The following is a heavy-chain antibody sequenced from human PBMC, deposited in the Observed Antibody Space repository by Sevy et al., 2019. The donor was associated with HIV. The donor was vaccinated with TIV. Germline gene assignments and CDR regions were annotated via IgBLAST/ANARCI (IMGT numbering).Heavy chain of an antibody. V-gene: IGHV3-53*01. CDR2: IYSDGNT. CDR1: GFTVSSNY. Sequence: GGSLRLSCAASGFTVSSNYMSWVRQAPGKGLEWMSVIYSDGNTYYADSVKGRFTISRDNSKNTLYLEMNSLRAEDTAVYYCARGLILEGSCYGMDVWGQGTTVTVSS. J-gene: IGHJ6*02. CDR3: ARGLILEGSCYGMDV. D-gene: IGHD3-3*01.